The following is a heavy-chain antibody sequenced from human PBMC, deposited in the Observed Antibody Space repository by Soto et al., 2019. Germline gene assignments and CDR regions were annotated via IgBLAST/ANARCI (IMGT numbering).Heavy chain of an antibody. CDR1: GYTFTSYG. CDR2: INAANGDT. J-gene: IGHJ5*02. CDR3: VRRHVSATGIDWFDP. Sequence: ASVKVPCKALGYTFTSYGIHWVRQAPGQRLEWMGWINAANGDTKYSPKFQGRVTITRDTSASTAYMELSSLRSADTAVYYCVRRHVSATGIDWFDPWGQGTLVTVSS. V-gene: IGHV1-3*01. D-gene: IGHD6-13*01.